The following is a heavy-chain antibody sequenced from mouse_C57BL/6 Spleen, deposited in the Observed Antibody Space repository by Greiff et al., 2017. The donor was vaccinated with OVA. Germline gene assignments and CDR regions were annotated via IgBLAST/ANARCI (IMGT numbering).Heavy chain of an antibody. J-gene: IGHJ1*03. D-gene: IGHD2-4*01. CDR3: ARSSYDYDGDWYFDV. V-gene: IGHV1-80*01. CDR1: GYAFSSYW. Sequence: VQLQQSGAELVKPGASVKISCKASGYAFSSYWMNWVKQRPGKGLEWIGQIYPGDGDTNYNGKFKGKATLTADKSSSTAYMQLSSLTSEDSAVYFCARSSYDYDGDWYFDVWGTGTTVTVSS. CDR2: IYPGDGDT.